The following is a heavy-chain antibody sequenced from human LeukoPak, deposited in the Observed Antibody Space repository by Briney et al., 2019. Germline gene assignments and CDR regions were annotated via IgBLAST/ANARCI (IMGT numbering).Heavy chain of an antibody. D-gene: IGHD3-22*01. CDR3: ARDWGAYYHFFDP. J-gene: IGHJ5*02. Sequence: GGSLRLSCEASGFSMSVYWMSWVRQPPGKGLEWVGNIKPDGSERNYMESVKGRFTISRDNAKKSLYLQMNSLRAEDTAVYYCARDWGAYYHFFDPWGQGALVTVSS. CDR1: GFSMSVYW. CDR2: IKPDGSER. V-gene: IGHV3-7*01.